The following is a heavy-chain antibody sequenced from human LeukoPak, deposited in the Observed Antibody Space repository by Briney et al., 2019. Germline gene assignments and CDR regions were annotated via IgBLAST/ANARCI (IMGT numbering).Heavy chain of an antibody. CDR3: ARQGYYYYGMDV. CDR2: IYYSGST. Sequence: PSETLSLTCTVSGGSISSYYWSWIRQPPGKGLEWIGYIYYSGSTNYNPSLKSRVTISVDTSKNQFSLKLSSVTAADTAVYYCARQGYYYYGMDVWGQGITVTVSS. CDR1: GGSISSYY. V-gene: IGHV4-59*08. J-gene: IGHJ6*02.